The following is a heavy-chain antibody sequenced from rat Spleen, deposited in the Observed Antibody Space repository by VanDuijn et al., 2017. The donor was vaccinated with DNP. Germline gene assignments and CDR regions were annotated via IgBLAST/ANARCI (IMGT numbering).Heavy chain of an antibody. CDR3: ATRPIRACSFDY. J-gene: IGHJ2*01. CDR1: GFTFSDYN. D-gene: IGHD4-1*01. V-gene: IGHV5S10*01. CDR2: IIYDGSRT. Sequence: EVQLVESGGGLVQAGRSLKLSCVASGFTFSDYNMAWVRQAPKKGLEWVATIIYDGSRTYYRDSVKGRFTISRENARSTLYFQMDSLRSEDTATYYCATRPIRACSFDYWGQGVMVTVSS.